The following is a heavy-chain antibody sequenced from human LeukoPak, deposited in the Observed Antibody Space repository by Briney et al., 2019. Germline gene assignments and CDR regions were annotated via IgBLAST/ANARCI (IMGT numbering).Heavy chain of an antibody. J-gene: IGHJ4*02. CDR1: GGSISSSSYY. CDR2: IYYSGRT. Sequence: SETLSLTCTVSGGSISSSSYYWGWIRQPPGKGLEWIGSIYYSGRTYYNPSLKSRVTISIDTSKNQFSLNLSSVTAADTAVYYCAPIPAAPPNFDYWGQGTLVTVSS. D-gene: IGHD2-2*01. V-gene: IGHV4-39*01. CDR3: APIPAAPPNFDY.